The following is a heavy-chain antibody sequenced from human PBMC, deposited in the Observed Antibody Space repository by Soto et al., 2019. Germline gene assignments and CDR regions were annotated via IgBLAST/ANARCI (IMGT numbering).Heavy chain of an antibody. D-gene: IGHD5-12*01. CDR3: ARALYSDYESHLQLLYSGADMKM. V-gene: IGHV1-69*01. CDR1: GGTCSSYA. CDR2: GLPVLGLA. J-gene: IGHJ6*01. Sequence: QVQLVQSGAEVKKPGSSVKVSCKASGGTCSSYAISSVRQAPGPGLEWQVGGLPVLGLANYAQKFQGRVTIPADESTSTVYLELSSLRSDDPAVYHFARALYSDYESHLQLLYSGADMKMRGHWATVTFTS.